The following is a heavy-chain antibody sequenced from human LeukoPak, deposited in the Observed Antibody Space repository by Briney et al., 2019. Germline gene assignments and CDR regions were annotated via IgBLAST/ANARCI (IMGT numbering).Heavy chain of an antibody. CDR1: GYTFTGYY. CDR2: INPNSGGT. CDR3: ARNVLRYFDWFDY. J-gene: IGHJ4*02. D-gene: IGHD3-9*01. V-gene: IGHV1-2*02. Sequence: ASVRVSCKASGYTFTGYYMHWVRQAPGQGLEWMGWINPNSGGTNYAQKFQGRVTMTRDTSISTAYMELSRLRSDDTAVYYCARNVLRYFDWFDYWGQGTLVTVSS.